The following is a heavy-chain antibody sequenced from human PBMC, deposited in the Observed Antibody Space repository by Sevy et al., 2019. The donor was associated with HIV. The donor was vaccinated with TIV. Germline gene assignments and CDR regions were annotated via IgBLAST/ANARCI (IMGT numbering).Heavy chain of an antibody. CDR2: IQYDGSNK. CDR1: GFSFSSYG. V-gene: IGHV3-30*02. J-gene: IGHJ4*02. CDR3: VKEGGGGGGDH. D-gene: IGHD3-16*01. Sequence: GGSLRLSCAASGFSFSSYGMRWVRQAPGKGLEWMSYIQYDGSNKDYADSVKGRFTISRDNSKNTLYLQMNSLRVEDTAVFYCVKEGGGGGGDHWGQGTLVTVSS.